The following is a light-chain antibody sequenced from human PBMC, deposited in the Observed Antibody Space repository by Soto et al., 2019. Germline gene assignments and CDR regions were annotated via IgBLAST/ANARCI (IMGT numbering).Light chain of an antibody. Sequence: QSVLTQPASVSGSPGQSITISCTGTSSDVGGYNYVSWYQQHPGKAPKLIIYEVTNRPSGVSNRFSGSKSGNTASLSISGLQPEDEADYYCTSYTSTSGIFGTGTKVTVL. CDR1: SSDVGGYNY. CDR2: EVT. CDR3: TSYTSTSGI. J-gene: IGLJ1*01. V-gene: IGLV2-14*01.